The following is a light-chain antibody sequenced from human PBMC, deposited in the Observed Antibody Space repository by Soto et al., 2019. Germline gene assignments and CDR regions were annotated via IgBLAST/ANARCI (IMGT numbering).Light chain of an antibody. CDR1: QNINTW. V-gene: IGKV1-5*01. J-gene: IGKJ4*01. CDR2: RAS. Sequence: DIQMTQSPSTLSASVGDRVTITCRASQNINTWVAWYQQKPGKAPNLLIYRASSLESGVPSRFSGSGSGTEFTLTISSLQPDDFATYYCQQCQSYSSFAGGTKV. CDR3: QQCQSYSS.